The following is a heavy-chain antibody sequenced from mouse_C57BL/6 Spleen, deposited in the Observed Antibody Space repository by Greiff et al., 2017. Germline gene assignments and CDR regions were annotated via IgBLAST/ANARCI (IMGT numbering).Heavy chain of an antibody. V-gene: IGHV5-17*01. CDR1: GFTFSDYG. J-gene: IGHJ1*03. Sequence: EVKLQESGGGLVKPGGSLKLSCAASGFTFSDYGMHWVRQAPEKGLEWVAYISSGSSTIYYADTVKGRFTISRDNAKNTLFLQMTRLRSEDTAMYYCAGGYWYFDVWGTGTTVTVSS. CDR3: AGGYWYFDV. CDR2: ISSGSSTI.